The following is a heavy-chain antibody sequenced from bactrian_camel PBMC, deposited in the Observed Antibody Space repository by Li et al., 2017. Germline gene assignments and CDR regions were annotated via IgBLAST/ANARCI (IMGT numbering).Heavy chain of an antibody. Sequence: VQLVESGGGSVQAGGSLTLSCTASGYAYDRYDYYCMAWFRRAPGQEREGVAAIDGDGSRSYADSVKGRYTVPKDKNTLYLQMNSLKPEDTAMYYCATFSAFCRGERLWEAGYDYWGQGTQVTVS. J-gene: IGHJ4*01. CDR1: GYAYDRYDYYC. CDR3: ATFSAFCRGERLWEAGYDY. CDR2: IDGDGSR. D-gene: IGHD4*01. V-gene: IGHV3S44*01.